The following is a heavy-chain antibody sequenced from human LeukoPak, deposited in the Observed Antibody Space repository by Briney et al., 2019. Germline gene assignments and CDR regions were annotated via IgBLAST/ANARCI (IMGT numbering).Heavy chain of an antibody. CDR2: ISAYTGHT. J-gene: IGHJ4*02. Sequence: GASVKVSCKASGFGFTSYGINWVRQAPGQRLEWMGWISAYTGHTKYLQKMRGRVTMTTDTSTNTAYMELRSLTSDDTAVHYCARGPGIDVAGVFDYWGQGSLVTVSS. CDR1: GFGFTSYG. D-gene: IGHD6-19*01. CDR3: ARGPGIDVAGVFDY. V-gene: IGHV1-18*04.